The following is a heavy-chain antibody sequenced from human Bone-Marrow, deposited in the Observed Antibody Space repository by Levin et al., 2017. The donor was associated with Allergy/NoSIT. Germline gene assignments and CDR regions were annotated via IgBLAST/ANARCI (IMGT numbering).Heavy chain of an antibody. D-gene: IGHD2-15*01. CDR2: TYSVNT. Sequence: GESLKISCKTSGYTISDYGLAWVRRAPGQGLEWMGWTYSVNTYYAQKLQGRVTMTTDSSTSTAYMELRSLTSDDTAMYYCARDRFGYSDWGQGTLVTVSS. CDR1: GYTISDYG. J-gene: IGHJ4*02. CDR3: ARDRFGYSD. V-gene: IGHV1-18*01.